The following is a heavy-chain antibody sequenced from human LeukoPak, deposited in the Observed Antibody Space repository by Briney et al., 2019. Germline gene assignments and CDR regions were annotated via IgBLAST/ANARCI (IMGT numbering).Heavy chain of an antibody. CDR3: ARTDSSGYYFDY. Sequence: SETLSLTCTVSGVSISSGGYYWSWIRQHPGKGLEWIGYIYYSGSTYYNPSLRSRLTISGDTSKNQFSLKVSSVTAADTAVYYCARTDSSGYYFDYWGQGTLVTVSS. V-gene: IGHV4-31*03. J-gene: IGHJ4*02. D-gene: IGHD3-22*01. CDR1: GVSISSGGYY. CDR2: IYYSGST.